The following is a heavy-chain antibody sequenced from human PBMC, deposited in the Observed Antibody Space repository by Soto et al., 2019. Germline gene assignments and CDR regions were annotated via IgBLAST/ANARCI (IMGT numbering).Heavy chain of an antibody. CDR2: IYSGGST. V-gene: IGHV3-53*04. CDR1: GFTFSSYW. J-gene: IGHJ6*03. CDR3: ARDKAMDV. Sequence: PWGSLRLSCAASGFTFSSYWMSWVRQAPGKGLEWVSVIYSGGSTYYADSVKGRFTISRHNSKNTLYLQMNSLRAEDTAVYYCARDKAMDVWGKGTTVTVS.